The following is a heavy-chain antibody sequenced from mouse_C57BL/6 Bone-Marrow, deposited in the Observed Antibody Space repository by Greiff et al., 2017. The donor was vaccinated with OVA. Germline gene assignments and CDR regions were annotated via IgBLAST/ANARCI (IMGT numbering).Heavy chain of an antibody. Sequence: VQLVESGPGLVQPSQSLSITCTVSGFSLTSYGVHWVRQSPGKGLEWLGVIWRGGSTDYNAAFMSRLSITKDNSKSQVFFKMNSLQADDTAIYDCAAFSYYGSSYRYFDVWGTGTTVTVSS. V-gene: IGHV2-5*01. D-gene: IGHD1-1*01. CDR3: AAFSYYGSSYRYFDV. CDR1: GFSLTSYG. J-gene: IGHJ1*03. CDR2: IWRGGST.